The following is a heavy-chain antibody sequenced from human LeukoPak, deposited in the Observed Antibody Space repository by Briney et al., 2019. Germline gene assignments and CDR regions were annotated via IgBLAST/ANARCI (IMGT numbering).Heavy chain of an antibody. CDR2: ISYEGNNK. D-gene: IGHD5-24*01. J-gene: IGHJ4*02. V-gene: IGHV3-30*18. CDR3: AKARGKWLQLPYYFDS. CDR1: GFTFSSYG. Sequence: GGSLRLSCAASGFTFSSYGMHWGRQTPGKWLEWVAVISYEGNNKFYADSVKCRFTISRDNSKTTLYLQMNSLRAEDTAVYCCAKARGKWLQLPYYFDSWGQGTLVTVSS.